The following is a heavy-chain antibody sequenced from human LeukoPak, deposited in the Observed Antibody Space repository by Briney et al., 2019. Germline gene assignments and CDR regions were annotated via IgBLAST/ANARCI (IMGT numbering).Heavy chain of an antibody. Sequence: GGSLRLSCAASGFTFSSYGMHWVRQAPGKGLEWVAVISYDGSNKYYADSVKGRFTISRDNSKNTLYLQTNSLRAEDTAVYYCANFIWDTAPKVWGQGTLVTVSS. V-gene: IGHV3-30*18. CDR1: GFTFSSYG. D-gene: IGHD5-18*01. CDR3: ANFIWDTAPKV. CDR2: ISYDGSNK. J-gene: IGHJ4*02.